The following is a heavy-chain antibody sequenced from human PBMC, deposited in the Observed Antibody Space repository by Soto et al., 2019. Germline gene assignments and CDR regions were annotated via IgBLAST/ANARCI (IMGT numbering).Heavy chain of an antibody. V-gene: IGHV5-51*01. CDR2: IYPGDSDT. CDR1: GYSFTSYW. CDR3: ARRRKTYYDFWSGSDYFDY. Sequence: GESLKISCKGSGYSFTSYWIGWVRQMPGKGLEWMGIIYPGDSDTRYSPSFQGQVTISADKSISTAYLQWSSLKASDTAMYYCARRRKTYYDFWSGSDYFDYWGQGTLVTVSS. J-gene: IGHJ4*02. D-gene: IGHD3-3*01.